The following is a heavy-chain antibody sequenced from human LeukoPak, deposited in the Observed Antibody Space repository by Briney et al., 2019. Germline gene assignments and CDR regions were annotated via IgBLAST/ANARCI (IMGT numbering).Heavy chain of an antibody. Sequence: SETLSLTCAVYGGSFSGYYWSWIRQPPGKGLEWIGEINHSGSTNYNPSLKSRVTISVDTSKNQFSLKLSSVTAADTAVYYCARGNRGTTPALGYYYYMDVWGKGTTVTVSS. CDR3: ARGNRGTTPALGYYYYMDV. D-gene: IGHD1-7*01. CDR2: INHSGST. V-gene: IGHV4-34*01. CDR1: GGSFSGYY. J-gene: IGHJ6*03.